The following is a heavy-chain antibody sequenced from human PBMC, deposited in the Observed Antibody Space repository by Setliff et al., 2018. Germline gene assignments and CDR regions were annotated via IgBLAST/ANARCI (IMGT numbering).Heavy chain of an antibody. Sequence: SGPTLVNPTQTLTLTCTFSGFSLSTSAVGVGWIRQPPGKALGWLALIYWDDDERYSPSLKSRLTITKDTSKNQVVLTMTNMDPVDTATYYCARCITIFGVVIPNAFDYWGQGTLVTVSS. J-gene: IGHJ4*02. CDR2: IYWDDDE. D-gene: IGHD3-3*01. V-gene: IGHV2-5*02. CDR1: GFSLSTSAVG. CDR3: ARCITIFGVVIPNAFDY.